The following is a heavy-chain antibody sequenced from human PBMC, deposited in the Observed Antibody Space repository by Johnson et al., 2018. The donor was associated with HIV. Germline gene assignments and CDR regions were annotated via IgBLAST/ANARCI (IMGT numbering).Heavy chain of an antibody. V-gene: IGHV3-74*02. D-gene: IGHD1-26*01. CDR2: INSDGSST. CDR1: GFTFSSYW. Sequence: VQLVESGGGLVQPGGSLRLSCAASGFTFSSYWMHWVRQAPGKGLVWVSRINSDGSSTSYADSVKDRFTISRDNSKNTLYLQMNSLRAEDTAVYYCAGGSYNDAFDIWGQGTMVTVSS. J-gene: IGHJ3*02. CDR3: AGGSYNDAFDI.